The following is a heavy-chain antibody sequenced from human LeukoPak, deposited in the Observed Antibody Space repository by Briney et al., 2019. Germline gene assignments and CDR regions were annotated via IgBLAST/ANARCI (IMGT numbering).Heavy chain of an antibody. V-gene: IGHV3-23*01. CDR2: ISGSGGST. CDR1: GFTFSSYG. Sequence: GGPLRLSCAASGFTFSSYGMSWVRQAPGKGLEWVSAISGSGGSTYYADSVKGRFTISRDNSKNTLYLQMNSLRAEDTAVYYCAKDRGDCSGGSCYHFDYWGQGTLVTVSS. D-gene: IGHD2-15*01. J-gene: IGHJ4*02. CDR3: AKDRGDCSGGSCYHFDY.